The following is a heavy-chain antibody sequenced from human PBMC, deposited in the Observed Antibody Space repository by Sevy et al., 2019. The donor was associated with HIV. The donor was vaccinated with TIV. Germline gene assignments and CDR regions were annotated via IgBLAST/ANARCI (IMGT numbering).Heavy chain of an antibody. V-gene: IGHV3-30*02. CDR3: AKDLAGPGRRYFDY. Sequence: GGSLRLSCAASGFTFSNYGMHWVRQVPGKGLEWVTFIRYDGSDKYYAASVKGRFTISRDDSKNTLYLQMDSLRAENTAIYYCAKDLAGPGRRYFDYWGQGTLVTVSS. CDR2: IRYDGSDK. D-gene: IGHD6-13*01. J-gene: IGHJ4*02. CDR1: GFTFSNYG.